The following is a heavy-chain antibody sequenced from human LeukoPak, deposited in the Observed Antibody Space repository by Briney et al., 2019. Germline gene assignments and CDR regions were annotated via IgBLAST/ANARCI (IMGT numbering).Heavy chain of an antibody. CDR3: AGGFYYDSSAPPI. D-gene: IGHD3-22*01. CDR2: IYSGGST. V-gene: IGHV3-53*05. Sequence: GGSLRLSCAASGFTVSSNYMSWVRQAPGKGLEWVSVIYSGGSTYYADSVKGRFTISRDNSKNTLYLQMNSLRAEDTAVYYCAGGFYYDSSAPPIWGQGTMVTVSS. CDR1: GFTVSSNY. J-gene: IGHJ3*02.